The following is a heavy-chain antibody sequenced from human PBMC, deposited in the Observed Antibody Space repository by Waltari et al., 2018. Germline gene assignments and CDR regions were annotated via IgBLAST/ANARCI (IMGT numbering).Heavy chain of an antibody. CDR1: GGSISSYY. V-gene: IGHV4-59*01. J-gene: IGHJ3*02. CDR2: ISYSGVI. Sequence: QVQLQESGPGLVKPSETLSLTCTVSGGSISSYYWSWIRQPPGKGLEWIGYISYSGVINYHPALKSRVTISVDTSKNQFSLKLSSVTAADTAVYYCARGGIAVAGDAFDIWGQGTMVTVSS. D-gene: IGHD6-19*01. CDR3: ARGGIAVAGDAFDI.